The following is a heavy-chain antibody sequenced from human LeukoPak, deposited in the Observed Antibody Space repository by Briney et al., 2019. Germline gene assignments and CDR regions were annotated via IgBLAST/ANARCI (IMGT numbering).Heavy chain of an antibody. V-gene: IGHV3-48*03. D-gene: IGHD3-10*02. CDR1: GFTFADYA. CDR3: AELGITMIGGV. J-gene: IGHJ6*04. Sequence: PGGSLRLSCTASGFTFADYAMSWVRQAPGKGLEWVSYISSSGSTIYYADSVKGRFTISRDNAKNSLYLQMNSLRAEDTAVYYCAELGITMIGGVWGKGTTVTISS. CDR2: ISSSGSTI.